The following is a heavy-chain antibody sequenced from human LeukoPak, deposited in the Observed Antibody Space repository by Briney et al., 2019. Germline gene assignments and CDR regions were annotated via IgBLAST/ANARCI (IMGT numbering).Heavy chain of an antibody. CDR3: AREWPDILTGLALRGYFDL. J-gene: IGHJ2*01. Sequence: GGSLRLSCAASGFTFSSYAMSWVRQAPGKGLEWVAVISYDGSNKYYADSVKGRFTISRDNSKNTLYLQMNSLRAEDTAVYYCAREWPDILTGLALRGYFDLWGRGTLVTVSS. CDR1: GFTFSSYA. V-gene: IGHV3-30-3*01. D-gene: IGHD3-9*01. CDR2: ISYDGSNK.